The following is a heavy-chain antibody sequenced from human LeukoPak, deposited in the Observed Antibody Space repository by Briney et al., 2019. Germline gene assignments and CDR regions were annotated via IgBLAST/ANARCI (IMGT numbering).Heavy chain of an antibody. CDR2: IDGSGRSP. CDR3: ARDRDYPRDQFDY. V-gene: IGHV3-23*01. CDR1: GFTFGSYA. Sequence: GGSLRLSCAASGFTFGSYAISWVRQAPGKGLEWVSAIDGSGRSPWYADSVRGRSTISRDNSKNTVYLQMENLRAEDTAIYFCARDRDYPRDQFDYWGQGTLVTVSS. J-gene: IGHJ4*02. D-gene: IGHD4-17*01.